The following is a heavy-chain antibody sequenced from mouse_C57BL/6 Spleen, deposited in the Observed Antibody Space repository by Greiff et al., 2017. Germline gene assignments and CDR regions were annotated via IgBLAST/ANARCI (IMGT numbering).Heavy chain of an antibody. CDR3: ARNDYYGSSFSRYFDV. J-gene: IGHJ1*03. D-gene: IGHD1-1*01. CDR2: IWSGGST. Sequence: VQLQQSGPGLVQPSQSLSITCTVSGFSLTSYGVHWVRQSPGKGLEWLGVIWSGGSTDYNAAFISRLSISKDNSKSQVFFKMNSLQADDTARYYCARNDYYGSSFSRYFDVWGTGTTVTVSS. V-gene: IGHV2-2*01. CDR1: GFSLTSYG.